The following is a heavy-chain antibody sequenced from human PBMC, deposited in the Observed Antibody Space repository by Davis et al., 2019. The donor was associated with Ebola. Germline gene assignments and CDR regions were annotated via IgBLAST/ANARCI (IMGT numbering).Heavy chain of an antibody. CDR1: GYTFTSYA. Sequence: ASVKVSCKASGYTFTSYAMHWVRQAPGQRLEWMGWINAGNGNTKYSQKFQGRVTITRDTSASTAYMELSSLRSEDTAVYYCARDGKRSYCTANMCWHSFDNWGQGTLVTVSS. V-gene: IGHV1-3*01. D-gene: IGHD2-8*02. J-gene: IGHJ4*02. CDR3: ARDGKRSYCTANMCWHSFDN. CDR2: INAGNGNT.